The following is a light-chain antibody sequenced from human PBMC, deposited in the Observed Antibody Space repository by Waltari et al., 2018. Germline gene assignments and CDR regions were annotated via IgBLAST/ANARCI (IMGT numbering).Light chain of an antibody. V-gene: IGKV3-20*01. J-gene: IGKJ3*01. CDR2: GAS. CDR1: QSLGGS. CDR3: QQFDASPFA. Sequence: EIVLTQSPGTLSLSPGERATLSCRASQSLGGSLSWYQHKPGQAPRLLIFGASRRATGIPDRFSGSGSATEFSLTISRLEPEDFAVYYCQQFDASPFAFGPGTRVDIK.